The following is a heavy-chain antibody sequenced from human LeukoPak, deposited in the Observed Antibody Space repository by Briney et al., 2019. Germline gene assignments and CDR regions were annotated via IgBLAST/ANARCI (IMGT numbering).Heavy chain of an antibody. CDR1: GYTFTSYW. V-gene: IGHV5-51*01. J-gene: IGHJ4*02. Sequence: GESLKISCEGSGYTFTSYWIAWVRQMPGKGLEWMGIIYPGDSDTRYSPSFQGQVTISADKSISTAYLQWSSLKASDTAMYYCARHASSGWPASLRYWGQGTLVTVSS. D-gene: IGHD6-19*01. CDR2: IYPGDSDT. CDR3: ARHASSGWPASLRY.